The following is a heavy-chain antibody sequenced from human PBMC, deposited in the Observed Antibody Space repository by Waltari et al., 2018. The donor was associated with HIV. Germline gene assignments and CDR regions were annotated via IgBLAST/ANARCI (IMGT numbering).Heavy chain of an antibody. CDR3: ARGKPGGVSGYDRWGLRYYYYYMDV. J-gene: IGHJ6*03. Sequence: QVQLQQWGAGLLKPSETLSLTCAVYGKSFSGYYWSWIRQPPGKGLEWIGESDHSGSTNYNPSLKSRVTISVDTSKNQFSLRLTTVTAADTAVYYCARGKPGGVSGYDRWGLRYYYYYMDVWGKGTTVTVSS. CDR2: SDHSGST. D-gene: IGHD5-12*01. V-gene: IGHV4-34*01. CDR1: GKSFSGYY.